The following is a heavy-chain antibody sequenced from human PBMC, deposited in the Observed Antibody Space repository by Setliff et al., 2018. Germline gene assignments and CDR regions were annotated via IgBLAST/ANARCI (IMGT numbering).Heavy chain of an antibody. D-gene: IGHD6-6*01. CDR3: ATRRAARSPLTG. CDR2: ISAYNGNT. J-gene: IGHJ4*02. CDR1: GYTFTAYD. V-gene: IGHV1-18*01. Sequence: ASVKVSCKASGYTFTAYDIHWMRQAPGQSLEWMGWISAYNGNTNYAQKFQGRVTMTTDTSTSTGYMELRSLRPDDTAVYYCATRRAARSPLTGWGQGTLVTVSS.